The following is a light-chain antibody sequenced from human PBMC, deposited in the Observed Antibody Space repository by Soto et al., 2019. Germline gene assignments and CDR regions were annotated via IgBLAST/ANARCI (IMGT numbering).Light chain of an antibody. CDR1: QSVSSS. Sequence: IVITQSPVTLSVSPVGRATVSGRASQSVSSSLAWYQQKPGQAPRLLIYGASTRATGIPARFSGSGSGTEFTLTISSLRSEDFAVYYCQQYNNWLGTFGGGTKVDIK. V-gene: IGKV3-15*01. J-gene: IGKJ4*01. CDR2: GAS. CDR3: QQYNNWLGT.